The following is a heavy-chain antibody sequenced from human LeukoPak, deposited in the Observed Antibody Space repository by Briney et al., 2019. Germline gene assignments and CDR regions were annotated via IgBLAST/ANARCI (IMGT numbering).Heavy chain of an antibody. J-gene: IGHJ3*02. V-gene: IGHV3-21*04. D-gene: IGHD6-13*01. CDR1: GFTFSSYS. CDR3: AKTVAAATGGAFDI. CDR2: ISSSSSYI. Sequence: GGSLRLSCAASGFTFSSYSMNWVRQAPGKGLEWVSSISSSSSYIYYADSVKGRFTISRDNSKNTLYLQMNSLRAEDTAVYYCAKTVAAATGGAFDIWGQGTMVTVSS.